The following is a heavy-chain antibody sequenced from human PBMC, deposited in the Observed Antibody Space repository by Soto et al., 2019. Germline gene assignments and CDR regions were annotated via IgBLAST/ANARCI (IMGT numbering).Heavy chain of an antibody. CDR2: IWYDGSNK. Sequence: GGSLRLSCAASGFTFSSYGMHWVRQAPGKGLEWVAVIWYDGSNKYYADSVKGRFTISRDNSKNTLYLQMNSLRAEDTAVYYCAREGYYGSGSYYSVDYYYGMDVWGQGTTVTVSS. D-gene: IGHD3-10*01. CDR1: GFTFSSYG. V-gene: IGHV3-33*01. J-gene: IGHJ6*02. CDR3: AREGYYGSGSYYSVDYYYGMDV.